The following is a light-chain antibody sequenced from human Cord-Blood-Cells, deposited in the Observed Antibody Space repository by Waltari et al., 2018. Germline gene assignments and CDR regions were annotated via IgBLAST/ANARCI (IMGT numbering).Light chain of an antibody. CDR3: QAWDSSVV. J-gene: IGLJ2*01. V-gene: IGLV3-1*01. Sequence: SYEPTQPLSVSVSPGQTASITCSGGKLGVKYACWYQQKPGQAPVLVIYQDSKRPSGIPGRFSGSNSGNTATLTISGTHAMDEADYYCQAWDSSVVFGGGTKLTVL. CDR2: QDS. CDR1: KLGVKY.